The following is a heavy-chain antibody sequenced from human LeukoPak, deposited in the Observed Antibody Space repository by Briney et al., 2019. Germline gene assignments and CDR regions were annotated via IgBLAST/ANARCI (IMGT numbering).Heavy chain of an antibody. CDR1: GYSFTDYY. CDR2: INPNSGGT. V-gene: IGHV1-2*02. D-gene: IGHD2-21*01. CDR3: ARADRLHGGPYLIGP. Sequence: ASVKVSCKTSGYSFTDYYMHWVRQAPGQGLEWMGWINPNSGGTSSAQKFQGRVPMTRDTSITTVYMEVSWLTSDDTAIYYCARADRLHGGPYLIGPWGQGTLVTVSS. J-gene: IGHJ5*02.